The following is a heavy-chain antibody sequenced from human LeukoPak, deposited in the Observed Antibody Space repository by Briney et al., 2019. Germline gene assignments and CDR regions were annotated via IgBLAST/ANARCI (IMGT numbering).Heavy chain of an antibody. D-gene: IGHD3-22*01. CDR1: GFTFSSYA. CDR3: AKDHYDSSGYSAY. J-gene: IGHJ4*02. V-gene: IGHV3-23*01. CDR2: ISGSGGST. Sequence: GGSLRLSCAASGFTFSSYAMSWVRQAPGKGLEWVSAISGSGGSTCYADSVKGRFTISRDNSKNTLYLQMNSLRAEDTAVYYCAKDHYDSSGYSAYWGQGTLVTVSS.